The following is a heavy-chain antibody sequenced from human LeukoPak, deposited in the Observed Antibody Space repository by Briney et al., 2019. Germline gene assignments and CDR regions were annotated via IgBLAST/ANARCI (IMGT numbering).Heavy chain of an antibody. D-gene: IGHD3-3*01. CDR1: GYTFTGYY. CDR2: INPNSGGT. J-gene: IGHJ6*03. V-gene: IGHV1-2*02. Sequence: GASVKVSCKASGYTFTGYYMHWVRQAPGQGLEWMGWINPNSGGTNYAQKFQGRVTMTRDTSISTAYMELSRPRSDDTAVYYCARGPRDYDFWSGYSHYMDVWGKGTTVTVSS. CDR3: ARGPRDYDFWSGYSHYMDV.